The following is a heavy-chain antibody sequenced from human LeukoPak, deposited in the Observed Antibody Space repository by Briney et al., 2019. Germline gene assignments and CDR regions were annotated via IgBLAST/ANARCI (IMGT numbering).Heavy chain of an antibody. J-gene: IGHJ5*02. CDR2: IYYSGST. V-gene: IGHV4-39*07. Sequence: PSETLSLTCTVSGGSISSSSYYWGWIRQPPGKGLEWIGSIYYSGSTNYNPSLKSRVTISVDTSKNQFSLKLSSVTAADTAVYYCARSGDGYNVSPFDPWGQGTLVTVSS. CDR3: ARSGDGYNVSPFDP. CDR1: GGSISSSSYY. D-gene: IGHD5-24*01.